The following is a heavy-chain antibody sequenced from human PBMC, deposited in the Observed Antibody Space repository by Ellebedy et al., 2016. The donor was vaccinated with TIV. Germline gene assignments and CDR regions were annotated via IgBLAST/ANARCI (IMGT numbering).Heavy chain of an antibody. Sequence: GESLKISCQASGYSFTSYWIGWVRQMPGKGLEWMWIIYPGDSDTRYSPSFQGQVTISADKSISTAYLQWNSLKASDTAMYYCARLSSSWYEYWGQGTLVTVSS. D-gene: IGHD6-13*01. CDR3: ARLSSSWYEY. CDR2: IYPGDSDT. V-gene: IGHV5-51*01. J-gene: IGHJ4*02. CDR1: GYSFTSYW.